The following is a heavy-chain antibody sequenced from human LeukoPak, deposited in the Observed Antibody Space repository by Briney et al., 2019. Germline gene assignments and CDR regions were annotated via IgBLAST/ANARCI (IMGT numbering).Heavy chain of an antibody. CDR2: RNPNSGNT. Sequence: ASVKVCCKASGYTFTRYAINWVRQATGQGLEWMGWRNPNSGNTGYAQKFQGRVIITRNTSISTAYMELSSLRSEDTAVYYCARVPTRAAGTRWFDPWGQGTLVTVSS. J-gene: IGHJ5*02. CDR3: ARVPTRAAGTRWFDP. D-gene: IGHD6-13*01. V-gene: IGHV1-8*03. CDR1: GYTFTRYA.